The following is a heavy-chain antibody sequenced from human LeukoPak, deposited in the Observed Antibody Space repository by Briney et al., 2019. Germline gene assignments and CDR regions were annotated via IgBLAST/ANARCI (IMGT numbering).Heavy chain of an antibody. CDR3: TRVSYIDEGIDY. CDR1: GFPFSSYW. V-gene: IGHV3-7*04. Sequence: GGSLRLSCVASGFPFSSYWMTWVRQAPGKGLEWVANIKQDGSKKSYVDSVKGRFTISRDNAKNSLYLQMNSLRAEDTAIYYCTRVSYIDEGIDYWGQGTLVTVSS. D-gene: IGHD1-26*01. CDR2: IKQDGSKK. J-gene: IGHJ4*02.